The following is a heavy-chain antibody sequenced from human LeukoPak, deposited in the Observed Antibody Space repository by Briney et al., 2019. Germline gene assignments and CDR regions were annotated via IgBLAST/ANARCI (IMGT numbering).Heavy chain of an antibody. CDR1: GFTFSSYA. D-gene: IGHD2-2*01. Sequence: GGSLRLSCAASGFTFSSYAMSWVRQAPGEGLEWVSAISGSGGSTYYADSVKGRFTISRDNSKNTLYLQMNSLRAEDTAVYYCAKLGYCSSTSCPPRDAFDIWGQGTMVTVSS. CDR3: AKLGYCSSTSCPPRDAFDI. CDR2: ISGSGGST. J-gene: IGHJ3*02. V-gene: IGHV3-23*01.